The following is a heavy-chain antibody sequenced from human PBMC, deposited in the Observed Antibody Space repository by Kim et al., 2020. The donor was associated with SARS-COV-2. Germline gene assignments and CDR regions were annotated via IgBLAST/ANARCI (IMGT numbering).Heavy chain of an antibody. Sequence: GGSLRLSCTASGFTFGDYAMSWFRQAPGKGLEWVGFIRSKAYGGTTEYAASVKGRFTISRDDSKSIAYLQMNSLKTEDTAVYYCTRDSDYDSSGSNDYWGQGTLVTVSS. J-gene: IGHJ4*02. D-gene: IGHD3-22*01. CDR2: IRSKAYGGTT. CDR3: TRDSDYDSSGSNDY. V-gene: IGHV3-49*03. CDR1: GFTFGDYA.